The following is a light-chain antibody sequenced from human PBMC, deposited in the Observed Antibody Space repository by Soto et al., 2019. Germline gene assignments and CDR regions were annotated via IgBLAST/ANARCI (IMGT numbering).Light chain of an antibody. CDR1: QTVSITY. V-gene: IGKV3-15*01. Sequence: TQSPGTLSLSPGESATLSCRASQTVSITYLTWYQQKPGQAPRLLIYDASTRATGVPARFSGSGSGTEFTLTISSLQSEDFAVYYCQQYNNWPRTFGQGTKVDI. CDR3: QQYNNWPRT. CDR2: DAS. J-gene: IGKJ1*01.